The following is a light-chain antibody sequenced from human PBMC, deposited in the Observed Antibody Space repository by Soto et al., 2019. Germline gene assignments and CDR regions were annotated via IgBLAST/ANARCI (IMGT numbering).Light chain of an antibody. CDR3: QQRSSWPLIT. J-gene: IGKJ5*01. CDR2: GAS. Sequence: EIVLTQSPATLSLSPGERATLHCRASQSVRSYLAWYQQKPGQAPRLLIYGASNRATGIPARFSGSGSGTDFTLTISSLEPEDFVVYYCQQRSSWPLITFGQGTRLEIK. V-gene: IGKV3-11*01. CDR1: QSVRSY.